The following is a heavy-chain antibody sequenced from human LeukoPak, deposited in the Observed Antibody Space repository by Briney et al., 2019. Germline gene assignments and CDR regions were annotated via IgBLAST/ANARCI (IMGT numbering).Heavy chain of an antibody. J-gene: IGHJ4*02. CDR3: AIPPAGYCSGGSCYV. CDR2: ISGSGGST. D-gene: IGHD2-15*01. V-gene: IGHV3-23*01. CDR1: GFTFSSYG. Sequence: GGSLRLSCAASGFTFSSYGMSWVRQAPGKGLEWVSAISGSGGSTYYADSVKGRLTISRDNSKNTLYLQMNSLRAEDTAVYYCAIPPAGYCSGGSCYVWGQGTLVTVSS.